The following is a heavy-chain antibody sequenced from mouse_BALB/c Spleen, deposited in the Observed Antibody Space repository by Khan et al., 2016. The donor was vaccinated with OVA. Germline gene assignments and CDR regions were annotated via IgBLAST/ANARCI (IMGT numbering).Heavy chain of an antibody. J-gene: IGHJ2*01. D-gene: IGHD3-1*01. V-gene: IGHV5-17*02. CDR3: TRSYCFGYSFDQ. CDR1: GFTFSNFG. Sequence: EVELVESGGGLVQPGGSRKLSCVASGFTFSNFGMHWVRQAPEKGLEWVAYISGDSSTIYYTDTVKGRFTISRDNPRNTLFLQMTSLRSEDMAMYYCTRSYCFGYSFDQWGQGTTLTVSS. CDR2: ISGDSSTI.